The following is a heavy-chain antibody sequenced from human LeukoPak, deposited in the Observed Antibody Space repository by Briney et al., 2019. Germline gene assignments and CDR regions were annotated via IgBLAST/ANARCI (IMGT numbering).Heavy chain of an antibody. CDR2: IYHSGST. Sequence: SETLSLTCAVSGGSISSSNWWSWVRQPPGKGLEWIGEIYHSGSTNYNPSLKSRVTISVDKSKNQFSLKLSSVTAADTAVYYCARVYGDYMNYFDYWGQGTLVTVSS. V-gene: IGHV4-4*02. D-gene: IGHD4-17*01. CDR3: ARVYGDYMNYFDY. J-gene: IGHJ4*02. CDR1: GGSISSSNW.